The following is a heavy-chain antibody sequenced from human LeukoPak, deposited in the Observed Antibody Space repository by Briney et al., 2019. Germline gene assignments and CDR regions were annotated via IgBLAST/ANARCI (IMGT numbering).Heavy chain of an antibody. V-gene: IGHV3-21*01. D-gene: IGHD1-26*01. CDR3: ARGVGGAHMAENWFDP. J-gene: IGHJ5*02. CDR1: GFTFSSYS. Sequence: GGSLRLSCAASGFTFSSYSMNWVRQAPGKGLEWVSSISSSSSYIYYADSVKGRFTISRDNAKNSLYLQMNSLRAEDTAVYYCARGVGGAHMAENWFDPWGQGTLVTVSS. CDR2: ISSSSSYI.